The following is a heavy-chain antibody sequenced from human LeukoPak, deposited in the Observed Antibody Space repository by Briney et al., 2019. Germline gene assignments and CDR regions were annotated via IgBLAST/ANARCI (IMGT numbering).Heavy chain of an antibody. Sequence: GGSLSLSCAVSGFTFSGYAMSWVHPAPGKGREWVSGINGFGTNTFYADFVTGRFTISRDNSRNTLYLQMNSLRAEDTALYFCAKAWRGTYRRGWVLDYWGQGTLVTVSS. V-gene: IGHV3-23*01. J-gene: IGHJ4*02. D-gene: IGHD3-16*02. CDR3: AKAWRGTYRRGWVLDY. CDR2: INGFGTNT. CDR1: GFTFSGYA.